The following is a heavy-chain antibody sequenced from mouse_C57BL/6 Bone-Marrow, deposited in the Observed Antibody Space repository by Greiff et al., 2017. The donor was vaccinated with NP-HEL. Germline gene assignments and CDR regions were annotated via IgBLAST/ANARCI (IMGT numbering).Heavy chain of an antibody. CDR3: ARGTTVVAPFAY. CDR1: GYSITSGYY. D-gene: IGHD1-1*01. Sequence: DVQLQESGPGLVKPSQSLSLTCSVTGYSITSGYYWNWIRQFPGNKLEWMGYISYDGSNNYNPSLKNRISITRDTSKNQFFLKLNSVTTEDTATYYCARGTTVVAPFAYWGQGTLVTVSA. J-gene: IGHJ3*01. V-gene: IGHV3-6*01. CDR2: ISYDGSN.